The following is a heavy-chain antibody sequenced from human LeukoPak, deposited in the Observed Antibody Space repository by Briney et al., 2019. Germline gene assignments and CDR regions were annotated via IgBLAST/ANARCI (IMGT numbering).Heavy chain of an antibody. D-gene: IGHD6-19*01. CDR1: GFTVSSNC. V-gene: IGHV3-53*01. Sequence: GRSLRLSCAASGFTVSSNCMSWVRQAPGKGLEWVSVIYSGGSTYYADSVKGRFTISRDNSKNTLYLQMNSLRAEDTAVYYCARPLAVAAQGAFDIWGQGTMVTVSS. CDR3: ARPLAVAAQGAFDI. J-gene: IGHJ3*02. CDR2: IYSGGST.